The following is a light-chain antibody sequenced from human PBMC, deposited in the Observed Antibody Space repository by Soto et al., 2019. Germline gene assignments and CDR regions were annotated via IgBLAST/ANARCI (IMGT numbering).Light chain of an antibody. Sequence: IVVTKSAGTLSLSPGESATLPCRASQGLXNNYLAWDQQKPGQAPGLLTDGASNRATGSPDRLSGSGSGTDFTRTISRLEPEYCAVYYCQQYGSAPGTFGQGTKVDIK. J-gene: IGKJ1*01. V-gene: IGKV3-20*01. CDR1: QGLXNNY. CDR3: QQYGSAPGT. CDR2: GAS.